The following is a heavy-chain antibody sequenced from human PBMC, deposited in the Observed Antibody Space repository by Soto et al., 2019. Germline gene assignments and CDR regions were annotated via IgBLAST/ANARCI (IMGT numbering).Heavy chain of an antibody. D-gene: IGHD1-26*01. Sequence: EVQLVESGGGLVQPGGSLRLSCTASGFAVTSSYMGWVRRAPGKGLEWVSSIYSGRDTYYADSVRGRFTSTTDNSMDTLYLQMNSLRFDDTAMYYCARHVGSYWYFDLWGRGTLVTVSS. CDR2: IYSGRDT. CDR1: GFAVTSSY. J-gene: IGHJ2*01. CDR3: ARHVGSYWYFDL. V-gene: IGHV3-66*04.